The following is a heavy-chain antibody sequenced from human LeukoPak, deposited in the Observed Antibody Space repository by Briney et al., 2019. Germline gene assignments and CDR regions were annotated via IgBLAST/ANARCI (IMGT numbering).Heavy chain of an antibody. Sequence: SETLSLTCAVYGGSFSGYYWSWIRQPPGKGLEWIGEINHSGSTNYNPSLKSRVTISVDTSKNQFSLKLSSVTAADTAMYYCARYHYSYLYDYWGQGTLVTVSS. CDR1: GGSFSGYY. CDR2: INHSGST. D-gene: IGHD5-18*01. J-gene: IGHJ4*02. CDR3: ARYHYSYLYDY. V-gene: IGHV4-34*01.